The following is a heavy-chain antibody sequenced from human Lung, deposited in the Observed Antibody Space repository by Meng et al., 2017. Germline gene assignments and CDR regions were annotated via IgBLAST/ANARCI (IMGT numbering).Heavy chain of an antibody. V-gene: IGHV4-34*01. D-gene: IGHD4-11*01. J-gene: IGHJ4*02. CDR1: GGSFSDYY. CDR2: INHSGST. Sequence: QRQLQQWGVGLLKPSETLSLTCVVSGGSFSDYYWSWIRQPPGKGLEWIGEINHSGSTNYNPSLESRATISVDTSQNNLSLKLSSVTAADSAVYYCARGPTTMAHDFDYWGQGTLVTVSS. CDR3: ARGPTTMAHDFDY.